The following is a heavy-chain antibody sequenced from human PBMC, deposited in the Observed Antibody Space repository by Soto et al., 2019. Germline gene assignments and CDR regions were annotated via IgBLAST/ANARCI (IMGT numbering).Heavy chain of an antibody. Sequence: PGESLKTSCAVSGLTVSRTQMSWVRQAPGKGLQWVSVIYSAGSTNYANAVKGRFTISRDISENKIFLELNGLTVDDTAVYYCARAREPEYSSSIFFDYWGRGTVVTVS. D-gene: IGHD6-6*01. CDR1: GLTVSRTQ. CDR3: ARAREPEYSSSIFFDY. J-gene: IGHJ4*01. CDR2: IYSAGST. V-gene: IGHV3-53*01.